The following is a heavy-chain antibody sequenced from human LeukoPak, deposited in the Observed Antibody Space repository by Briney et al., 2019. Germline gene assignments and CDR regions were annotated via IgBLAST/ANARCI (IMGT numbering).Heavy chain of an antibody. Sequence: PSQTLSLTCTVSGGSISSGDYYWSWIRQPPGKGLEWIGYIYYSGSTYYNPSLKSRVTISVDTSKNQFSLKLSSVTAADTAVYYCARGGRHLEWLLYGMDVWGQGTTVTVSS. V-gene: IGHV4-30-4*01. D-gene: IGHD3-3*01. CDR2: IYYSGST. J-gene: IGHJ6*02. CDR3: ARGGRHLEWLLYGMDV. CDR1: GGSISSGDYY.